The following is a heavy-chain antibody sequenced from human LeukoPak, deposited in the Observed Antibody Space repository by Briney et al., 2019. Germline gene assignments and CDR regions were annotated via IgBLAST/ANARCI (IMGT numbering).Heavy chain of an antibody. CDR2: IIPIFGTA. J-gene: IGHJ6*03. CDR3: ARGVGVVVPAAKGNYYYYMDV. CDR1: GGTFSTYA. Sequence: SVKVSCKASGGTFSTYAINWVRQPPGQGLEWMGGIIPIFGTANYAQKFQGRVTITADESTSTAYMELSSLRSEDTAVYYCARGVGVVVPAAKGNYYYYMDVWGKGTTVTVPS. D-gene: IGHD2-2*01. V-gene: IGHV1-69*13.